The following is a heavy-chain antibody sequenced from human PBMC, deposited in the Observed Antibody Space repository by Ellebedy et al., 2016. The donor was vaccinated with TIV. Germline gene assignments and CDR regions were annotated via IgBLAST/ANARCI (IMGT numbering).Heavy chain of an antibody. CDR3: ARGDYDSSGYSEDY. D-gene: IGHD3-22*01. Sequence: AASVKVSCKASGYTFTGYYMHWVRQAPGQGLEWMGRIIPILGIANYAQKFQGRVTITADKSTSTAYMELSRLRSEDTAVYYCARGDYDSSGYSEDYWGQGTLVTVSS. V-gene: IGHV1-69*04. CDR1: GYTFTGYY. CDR2: IIPILGIA. J-gene: IGHJ4*02.